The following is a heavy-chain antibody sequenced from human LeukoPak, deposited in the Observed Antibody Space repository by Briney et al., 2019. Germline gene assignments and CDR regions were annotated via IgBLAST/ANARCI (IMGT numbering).Heavy chain of an antibody. CDR1: GYSFINYW. CDR3: ARSLHYYGSGSYNDY. J-gene: IGHJ4*01. V-gene: IGHV5-51*01. CDR2: IYPGDSDT. D-gene: IGHD3-10*01. Sequence: GESLKISCKGSGYSFINYWIAWVRPMPGKGLEWMGIIYPGDSDTRYSPSFQGQVTISADKSISTAYLQWSSLKASDTAMYYCARSLHYYGSGSYNDYWGHGTLVTVSS.